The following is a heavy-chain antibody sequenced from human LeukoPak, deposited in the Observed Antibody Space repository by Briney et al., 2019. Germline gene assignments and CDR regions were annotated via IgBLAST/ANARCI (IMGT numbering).Heavy chain of an antibody. D-gene: IGHD5-12*01. Sequence: ASVKVSCRTSGYDFSTYGITWVRQAPGQGLEWMGWISAYNGNTNYVQKLQGRVTMTTDTSTSTVYMELRSLRSDDTAVYYCARGHKWQPFDYWGQGTLVTVSS. CDR1: GYDFSTYG. CDR2: ISAYNGNT. V-gene: IGHV1-18*01. CDR3: ARGHKWQPFDY. J-gene: IGHJ4*02.